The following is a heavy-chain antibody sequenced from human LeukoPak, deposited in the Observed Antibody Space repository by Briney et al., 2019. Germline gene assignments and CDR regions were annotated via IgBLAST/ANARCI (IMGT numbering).Heavy chain of an antibody. CDR1: GFTFSSYS. CDR2: ITYGGSNK. J-gene: IGHJ5*02. CDR3: ARDHGIYYGSGSPIHWFDP. Sequence: PGGSLRLSCAASGFTFSSYSMHWVRQAPGKGLEWVAVITYGGSNKYYADSVKGRFTISRDNSKNTLYLQMNRLTAEDTAVYYCARDHGIYYGSGSPIHWFDPWGQGTLVTVSS. D-gene: IGHD3-10*01. V-gene: IGHV3-30*04.